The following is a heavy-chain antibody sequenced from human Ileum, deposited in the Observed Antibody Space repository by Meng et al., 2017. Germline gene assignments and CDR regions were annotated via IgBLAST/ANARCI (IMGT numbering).Heavy chain of an antibody. Sequence: VQLQQWGAGLLKPSEPLSLTCAVYGGSFSGYYWSWIRQPQGKGLEWIGEINHSGSTNYNPSLKSRVTISVDTSKNQFSLKLSSVTAADTAVYYCARTRRGSSGWYMGYWGQGTLVTVSS. CDR3: ARTRRGSSGWYMGY. V-gene: IGHV4-34*01. D-gene: IGHD6-19*01. CDR1: GGSFSGYY. J-gene: IGHJ4*02. CDR2: INHSGST.